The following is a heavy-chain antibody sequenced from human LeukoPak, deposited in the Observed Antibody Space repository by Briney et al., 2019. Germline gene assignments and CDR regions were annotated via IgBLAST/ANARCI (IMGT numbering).Heavy chain of an antibody. CDR3: ASLKVGATKGGFDY. CDR1: GGSISSGSYY. Sequence: SQTLSLTCSVSGGSISSGSYYWSWIRQPAGKGLEWIGRIYTSGSTNYNPSLKSRVTISVDTSKNQFSLKLSSVTAADTAVYYCASLKVGATKGGFDYWGQGTLVTVSS. CDR2: IYTSGST. J-gene: IGHJ4*02. V-gene: IGHV4-61*02. D-gene: IGHD1-26*01.